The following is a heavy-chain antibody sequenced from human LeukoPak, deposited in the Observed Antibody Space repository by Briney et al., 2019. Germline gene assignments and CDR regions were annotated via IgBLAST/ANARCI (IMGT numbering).Heavy chain of an antibody. D-gene: IGHD3-10*01. V-gene: IGHV3-21*01. CDR1: GFTFSSYS. Sequence: GGSLRLSCAASGFTFSSYSMNWVRQAPGKGLEWVSSISSSSSYIYYADSVKGRFTISRDNAKNSLYLQMNSLRAEDTAVYYCARDARGFGELSDYWGQGTLVTVSS. J-gene: IGHJ4*02. CDR2: ISSSSSYI. CDR3: ARDARGFGELSDY.